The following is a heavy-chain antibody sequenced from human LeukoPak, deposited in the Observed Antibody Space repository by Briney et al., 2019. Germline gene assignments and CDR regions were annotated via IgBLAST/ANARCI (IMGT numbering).Heavy chain of an antibody. J-gene: IGHJ4*02. CDR3: ARVTFGGVIVT. CDR2: IYYSGST. Sequence: PSETLSLTCTVSGSSISSSSYYWGWIRQPPGKGLEWIGSIYYSGSTYYNPSLKSRVTISVDTSKNQFSLKLSSVTAADTAVYYCARVTFGGVIVTWGQGTLVTVSS. V-gene: IGHV4-39*01. CDR1: GSSISSSSYY. D-gene: IGHD3-16*02.